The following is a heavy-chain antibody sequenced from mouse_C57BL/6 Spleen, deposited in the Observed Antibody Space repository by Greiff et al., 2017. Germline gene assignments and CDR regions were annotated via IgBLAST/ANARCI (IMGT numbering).Heavy chain of an antibody. D-gene: IGHD2-13*01. CDR1: GFTFSSYA. V-gene: IGHV5-4*01. J-gene: IGHJ4*01. CDR2: ISDGGSST. CDR3: ARGRRGDYYFALDY. Sequence: EVQVQQSVAGLVKPGASLKLSCAASGFTFSSYAMSWVRQTPEKRLEWVATISDGGSSTYYPDNVKGRFTIARDNAKNNLYLQMSHLTSEDPAMYYCARGRRGDYYFALDYWGQGTSVTVSS.